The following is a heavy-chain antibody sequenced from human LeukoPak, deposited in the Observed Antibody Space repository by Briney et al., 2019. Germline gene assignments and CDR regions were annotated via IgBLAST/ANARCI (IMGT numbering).Heavy chain of an antibody. Sequence: ASVKVSCKASGYTFTGYYMHWVRQAPGQGLEWMGWINPNSGGTNYAQKFQGRVTMTRDTSISTAYMELSRLRSDDTAVYYCASRSGYDKGPLDYWGQGTLVTVSS. V-gene: IGHV1-2*02. CDR2: INPNSGGT. D-gene: IGHD5-12*01. CDR3: ASRSGYDKGPLDY. CDR1: GYTFTGYY. J-gene: IGHJ4*02.